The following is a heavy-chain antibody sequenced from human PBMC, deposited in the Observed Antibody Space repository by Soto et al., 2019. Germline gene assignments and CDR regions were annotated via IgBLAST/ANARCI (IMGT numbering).Heavy chain of an antibody. CDR2: IYTSENT. CDR1: GGSISSDY. D-gene: IGHD6-13*01. V-gene: IGHV4-4*07. J-gene: IGHJ4*02. Sequence: KASETLSLTCTVSGGSISSDYWSWIRQPAGKGLEWIGRIYTSENTHYNPSLRSRVNMSLDTSKNQLSLNLTSVTAADTAVYYCARGVGRSSWTSFDSWGQGTLVTVSS. CDR3: ARGVGRSSWTSFDS.